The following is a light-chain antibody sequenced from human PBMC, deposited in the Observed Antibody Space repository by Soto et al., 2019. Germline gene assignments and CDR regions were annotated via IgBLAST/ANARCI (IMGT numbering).Light chain of an antibody. CDR2: DAS. CDR1: QSVGSY. V-gene: IGKV3-11*01. Sequence: EIVLTQSPATLSLSPGGRATLSCRASQSVGSYLVWYQQRPGQAPRLLIYDASNRGAGIPVRFSGSWSGTAFSLTISSLEPEDFAVYYGQQRGNWPRTFGQGTKLEIK. J-gene: IGKJ2*01. CDR3: QQRGNWPRT.